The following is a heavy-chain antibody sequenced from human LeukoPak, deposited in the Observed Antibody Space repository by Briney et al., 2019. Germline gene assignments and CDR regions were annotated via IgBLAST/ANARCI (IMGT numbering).Heavy chain of an antibody. CDR2: INHSGST. J-gene: IGHJ3*02. V-gene: IGHV4-39*07. D-gene: IGHD2-15*01. Sequence: SETLSLTCTVSGGSISSSSYYWGWIRQPPGKGLEWIGEINHSGSTNYNPSLKSRVTISVDTSKNQFSLKLSSVTAADTAVYYCARVWDIVVVVAATPGAFDIWGQGTMVTVSS. CDR3: ARVWDIVVVVAATPGAFDI. CDR1: GGSISSSSYY.